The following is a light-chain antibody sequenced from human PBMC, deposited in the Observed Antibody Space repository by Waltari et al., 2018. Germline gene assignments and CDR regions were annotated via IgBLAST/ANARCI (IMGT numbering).Light chain of an antibody. CDR3: QQYNRWPPIT. CDR1: QSIATN. V-gene: IGKV3-15*01. J-gene: IGKJ5*01. Sequence: EVVMTQSPATQSVSPGDRASLSCRASQSIATNLAWYQQKPGQPPRLLVYDASTRAPSIPARFKGSGSGTEFTLTISSLQSEDSAVYYCQQYNRWPPITFGQGTRLEI. CDR2: DAS.